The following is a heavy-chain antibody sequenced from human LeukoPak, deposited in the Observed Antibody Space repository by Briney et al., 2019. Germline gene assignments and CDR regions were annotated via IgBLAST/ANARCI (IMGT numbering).Heavy chain of an antibody. Sequence: PSETLSLTCTVSGGSISSYYWSWIRQPAGKGLEWIGRIYTSGRTNYNPPLKSRVTMSVDTSKNQFSLKLSSVTAADTAVYYCARYCSSTSCYLLDAFDIWGQGTMVTVSS. V-gene: IGHV4-59*10. D-gene: IGHD2-2*01. CDR1: GGSISSYY. J-gene: IGHJ3*02. CDR2: IYTSGRT. CDR3: ARYCSSTSCYLLDAFDI.